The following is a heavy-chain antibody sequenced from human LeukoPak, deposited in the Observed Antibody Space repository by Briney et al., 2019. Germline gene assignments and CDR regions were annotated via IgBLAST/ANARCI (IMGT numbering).Heavy chain of an antibody. CDR2: IHFTGST. D-gene: IGHD4-23*01. V-gene: IGHV4-39*01. Sequence: SETLSLTCTVSGGSISSSSYYWGWIRQPPGKGLEWIGHIHFTGSTYYNPSLKSRVTISVHTSKNQFSLKLNSVTAADTAVYYCAREAVVTRFGFDYWGQGTLVTVSS. CDR1: GGSISSSSYY. J-gene: IGHJ4*02. CDR3: AREAVVTRFGFDY.